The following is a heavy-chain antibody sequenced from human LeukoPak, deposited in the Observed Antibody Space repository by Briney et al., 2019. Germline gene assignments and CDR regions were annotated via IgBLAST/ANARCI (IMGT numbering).Heavy chain of an antibody. CDR3: ARQDYSNYYGMDV. CDR1: GYSFTSYW. Sequence: GESLKISRKGSGYSFTSYWIGWVRQMPGKGLEWMGIIYPGDSDTRYSPSFQGQVTISADKSISTAYLQWSSLKASDTAMYYCARQDYSNYYGMDVWGQGTTVTVSS. J-gene: IGHJ6*02. D-gene: IGHD4-4*01. V-gene: IGHV5-51*01. CDR2: IYPGDSDT.